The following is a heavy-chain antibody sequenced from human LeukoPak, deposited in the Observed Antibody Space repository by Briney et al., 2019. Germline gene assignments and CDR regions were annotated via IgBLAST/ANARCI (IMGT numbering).Heavy chain of an antibody. Sequence: PSETLSLTCDVSGGSVTSTNWWTWVRQPPGKGLEWIGYIYYSGSTNYNPSLKSRVTISVDTSKNQFSLKLSSVTAADTAVYYCARESGDTAMAHFDYWGQGTLVTVSS. CDR3: ARESGDTAMAHFDY. V-gene: IGHV4-59*02. CDR1: GGSVTSTN. CDR2: IYYSGST. J-gene: IGHJ4*02. D-gene: IGHD5-18*01.